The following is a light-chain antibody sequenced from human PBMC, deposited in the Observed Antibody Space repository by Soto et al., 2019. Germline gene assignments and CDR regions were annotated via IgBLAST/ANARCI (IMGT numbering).Light chain of an antibody. Sequence: DIQMTQSPSTLSASVGDRVTIACRASQTISSWVAWYQQKPGKAPRLLIYKTSRLESGVPSRFSGTGSGTELTLTISGLQPDDFASYYCQQYTSYPTFGGGTKVDIK. J-gene: IGKJ4*01. CDR2: KTS. CDR1: QTISSW. CDR3: QQYTSYPT. V-gene: IGKV1-5*03.